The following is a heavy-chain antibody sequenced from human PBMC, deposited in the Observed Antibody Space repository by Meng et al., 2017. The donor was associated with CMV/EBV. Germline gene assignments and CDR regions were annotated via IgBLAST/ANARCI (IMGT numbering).Heavy chain of an antibody. Sequence: CKASGYSFTSNCIGWVRQMPGKGLERMGIISPGDSDTRYSPSFQGQVTISADKSISTAYLQWSSLKASDTAMYYCARLISSSTSCYDYWGQGTLVTVSS. CDR3: ARLISSSTSCYDY. V-gene: IGHV5-51*01. D-gene: IGHD2-2*01. CDR1: GYSFTSNC. CDR2: ISPGDSDT. J-gene: IGHJ4*02.